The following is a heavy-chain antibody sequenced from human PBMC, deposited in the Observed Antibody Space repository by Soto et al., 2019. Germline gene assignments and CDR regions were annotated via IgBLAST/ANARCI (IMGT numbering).Heavy chain of an antibody. J-gene: IGHJ4*02. CDR1: GGSISSCGYS. V-gene: IGHV4-30-2*01. CDR3: ARVPDR. Sequence: PSETLCLTWAVSGGSISSCGYSWSWIRQPPGKGLEWIGYIYHSGSTYYNPSHKSRVTISVDRSKNQFSLKLSSVTAADTAVYYCARVPDRWGQGTLVTVSS. D-gene: IGHD2-2*01. CDR2: IYHSGST.